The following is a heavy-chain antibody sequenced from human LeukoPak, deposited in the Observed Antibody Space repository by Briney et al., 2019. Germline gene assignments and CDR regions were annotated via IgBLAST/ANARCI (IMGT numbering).Heavy chain of an antibody. Sequence: GASVKVSCKASGYTFTSYGISWVRQATGQGLEWMGWMNPNSGNTGYAQKFQGGVTITRNTSISTAYMELSSLRSEDTAVYYCARGQGDDQGIYMDVWGKGTTVTVSS. V-gene: IGHV1-8*03. CDR1: GYTFTSYG. CDR3: ARGQGDDQGIYMDV. D-gene: IGHD3-16*01. CDR2: MNPNSGNT. J-gene: IGHJ6*03.